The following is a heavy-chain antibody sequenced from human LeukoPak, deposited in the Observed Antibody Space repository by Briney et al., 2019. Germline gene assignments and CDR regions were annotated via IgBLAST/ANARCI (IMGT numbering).Heavy chain of an antibody. Sequence: SETPSLTCTVSGGSISSGSYYWSWIRQPAGKGLEWIGRIYTSGSTYYNPSLKSRVTISVDTSKNQFSLKLTSVTAADTAVYYCARDSSGYYLSWFDPWGQGTLVTVSS. CDR3: ARDSSGYYLSWFDP. V-gene: IGHV4-61*02. J-gene: IGHJ5*02. CDR1: GGSISSGSYY. D-gene: IGHD3-22*01. CDR2: IYTSGST.